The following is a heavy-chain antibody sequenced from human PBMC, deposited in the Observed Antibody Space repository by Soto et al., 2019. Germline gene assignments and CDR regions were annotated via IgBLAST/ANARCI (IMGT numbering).Heavy chain of an antibody. CDR1: GFTISRYA. Sequence: GGSLRLSCAASGFTISRYALNWVRQAPGKGLEWVSTLSGSGSGSYYPDSLRGRFTISRDNSKNTLYLQMNNLRAEDTAVYYCAKAPISLDGSGYYFASFDYWGHGTRVTVSS. CDR2: LSGSGSGS. J-gene: IGHJ4*01. V-gene: IGHV3-23*01. D-gene: IGHD3-22*01. CDR3: AKAPISLDGSGYYFASFDY.